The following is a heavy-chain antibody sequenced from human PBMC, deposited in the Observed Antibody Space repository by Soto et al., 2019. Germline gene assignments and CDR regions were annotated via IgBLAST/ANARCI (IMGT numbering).Heavy chain of an antibody. V-gene: IGHV4-31*03. CDR2: IYYSGST. CDR1: GGSISSGGYY. Sequence: SETLSLTCTVSGGSISSGGYYWSWIRQHPGKGLEWIGYIYYSGSTYYNPSLKSRVTISVDTSKNQFSLKLSSVTAADTAVYYCARELGGFTIFGPHFDYWGQGTLVTVSS. D-gene: IGHD3-3*01. J-gene: IGHJ4*02. CDR3: ARELGGFTIFGPHFDY.